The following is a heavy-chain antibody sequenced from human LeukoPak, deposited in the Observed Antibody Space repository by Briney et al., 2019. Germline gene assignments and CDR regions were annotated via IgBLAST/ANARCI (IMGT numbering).Heavy chain of an antibody. CDR3: ASSDYYRLDL. J-gene: IGHJ5*02. CDR1: GVSISSSHW. V-gene: IGHV4-4*02. Sequence: SETLSLTCAVSGVSISSSHWWSWVRQPPGKGLEWIGEIHQTGSTNYNPSLRSRGSISLDKAKNQFTLNLNSVTAADTAVYYCASSDYYRLDLWGQGILVTVSS. CDR2: IHQTGST. D-gene: IGHD6-25*01.